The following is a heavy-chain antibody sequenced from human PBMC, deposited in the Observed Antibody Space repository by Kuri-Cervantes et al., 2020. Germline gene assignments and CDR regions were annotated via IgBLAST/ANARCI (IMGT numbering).Heavy chain of an antibody. J-gene: IGHJ4*02. D-gene: IGHD3-3*01. Sequence: LSLTCAASGFTFSDYYMSWIRQAPGKGLEWVSSISSSSSYIYYADSVKGRFTISRDNAKNSLYLQMNSLRAEDTAVYYCARDLSYYDFWSGYYVLDYWGQGTLVTVSS. CDR3: ARDLSYYDFWSGYYVLDY. CDR2: ISSSSSYI. V-gene: IGHV3-11*06. CDR1: GFTFSDYY.